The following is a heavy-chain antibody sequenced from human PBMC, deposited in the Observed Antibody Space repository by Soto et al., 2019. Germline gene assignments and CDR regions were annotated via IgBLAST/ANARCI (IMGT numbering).Heavy chain of an antibody. CDR2: IYYAGHT. J-gene: IGHJ5*02. V-gene: IGHV4-30-4*01. CDR3: ARQGPTGATNWFDP. CDR1: GGSINSTDYY. Sequence: TSETLSLSCTVSGGSINSTDYYWNWIRQPPGKGLEWIGYIYYAGHTYYNPSLKSRVTISVDTSKNHFSLKLTSLTAADTAVYYCARQGPTGATNWFDPWGQGALVT. D-gene: IGHD1-1*01.